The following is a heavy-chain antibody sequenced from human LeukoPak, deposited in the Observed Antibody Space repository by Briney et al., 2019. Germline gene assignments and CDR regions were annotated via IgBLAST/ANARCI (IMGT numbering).Heavy chain of an antibody. CDR2: ISHSGST. J-gene: IGHJ5*02. CDR3: ARGLNEYHTSSRHWFDP. Sequence: SETLSLTCTVSGYSISSGYLWGWIRQPPGRGLEWIGGISHSGSTYYNPSLKSRVTISVDMSKNRFSLTLNSVTAADTAVYYCARGLNEYHTSSRHWFDPWGQGTPVTVSS. CDR1: GYSISSGYL. V-gene: IGHV4-38-2*02. D-gene: IGHD3-3*01.